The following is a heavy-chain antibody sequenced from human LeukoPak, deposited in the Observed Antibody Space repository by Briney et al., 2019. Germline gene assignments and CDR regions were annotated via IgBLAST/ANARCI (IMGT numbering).Heavy chain of an antibody. Sequence: GGSLRLSCAASGFTFSNYAMSWVRQAAGKGLEWVSLISGSGGGTYYADSVKGRFTISRDNSKNTLYLQMNSLRAEDTAVYYCARDRHVPGLYYYYMDVWGKGTTVTVSS. V-gene: IGHV3-23*01. CDR2: ISGSGGGT. CDR1: GFTFSNYA. J-gene: IGHJ6*03. D-gene: IGHD6-6*01. CDR3: ARDRHVPGLYYYYMDV.